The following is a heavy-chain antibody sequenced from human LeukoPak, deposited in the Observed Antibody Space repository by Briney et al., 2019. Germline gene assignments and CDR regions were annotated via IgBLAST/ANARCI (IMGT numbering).Heavy chain of an antibody. Sequence: ASVTVSCKSSGYTFTSYDISWVRQAPGQALEGMGWISAYNGNTNYAQKLQGRVTMTTDTSTSAAYMELRSLRSDDTAVYYCAREKAAAGYYYYGMDVWGQGTTVTVSS. V-gene: IGHV1-18*01. CDR2: ISAYNGNT. CDR1: GYTFTSYD. D-gene: IGHD6-13*01. CDR3: AREKAAAGYYYYGMDV. J-gene: IGHJ6*02.